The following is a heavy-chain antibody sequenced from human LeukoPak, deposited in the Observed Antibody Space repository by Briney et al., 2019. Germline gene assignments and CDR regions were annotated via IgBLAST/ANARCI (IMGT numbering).Heavy chain of an antibody. Sequence: SVKVSCKASGGTFSSYAISWVRQAPGQGLEWMGGIIPIFGTANYAQKFQGRVTITADESTSTAYMELSSLRSDDTAVYFCAREAGIGTWIGYCSGDNCRTRFDYWGQGTLVTDSS. CDR2: IIPIFGTA. J-gene: IGHJ4*02. D-gene: IGHD2-15*01. V-gene: IGHV1-69*13. CDR1: GGTFSSYA. CDR3: AREAGIGTWIGYCSGDNCRTRFDY.